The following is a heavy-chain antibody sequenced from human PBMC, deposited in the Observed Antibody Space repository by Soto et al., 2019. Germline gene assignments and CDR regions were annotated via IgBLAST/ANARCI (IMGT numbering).Heavy chain of an antibody. J-gene: IGHJ4*02. CDR2: ISYDGSNK. V-gene: IGHV3-30*18. D-gene: IGHD2-15*01. CDR1: GFTFSSYG. Sequence: GGSLRLSCAASGFTFSSYGMHWVRQAPGKGLEWVAVISYDGSNKYYADSVKGRFTISRDNSKNTLYLQMNSLRAEDTAVYYCAKDYARIRRSGPLLNYFDYWGQGTLVTVSS. CDR3: AKDYARIRRSGPLLNYFDY.